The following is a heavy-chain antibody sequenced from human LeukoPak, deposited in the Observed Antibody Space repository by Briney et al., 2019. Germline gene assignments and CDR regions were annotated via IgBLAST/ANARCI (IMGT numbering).Heavy chain of an antibody. CDR3: SRDGGPDYNDIDF. CDR2: ISGDGVHK. CDR1: GSIFGSYS. D-gene: IGHD4-11*01. Sequence: GRSLRLSCAASGSIFGSYSMHWVRQAPGRGLESVAVISGDGVHKYYAGSVEGRFTIARDNAENTLYLQMNSLRPEDTALYYCSRDGGPDYNDIDFWGQGTPVTVSS. J-gene: IGHJ4*02. V-gene: IGHV3-30*04.